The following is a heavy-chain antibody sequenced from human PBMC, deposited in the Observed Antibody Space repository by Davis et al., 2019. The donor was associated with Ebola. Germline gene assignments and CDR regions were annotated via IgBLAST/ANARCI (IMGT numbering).Heavy chain of an antibody. CDR1: GGSFSGYY. J-gene: IGHJ6*02. CDR3: ARASAIFGVVNR. CDR2: INHSGST. D-gene: IGHD3-3*01. Sequence: MPSETLSLTCAVYGGSFSGYYWSWIRQHPGKGREWIGEINHSGSTNYNPSLKSRVTLSVDKSKNQFSLKLSSVTATDTAVYYCARASAIFGVVNRWGQGTTVTVSS. V-gene: IGHV4-34*01.